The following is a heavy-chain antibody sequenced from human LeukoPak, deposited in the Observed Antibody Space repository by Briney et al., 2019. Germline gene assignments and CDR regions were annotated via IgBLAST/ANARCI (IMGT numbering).Heavy chain of an antibody. CDR1: GYTFTSYC. J-gene: IGHJ3*02. D-gene: IGHD5-12*01. Sequence: ASVKVSCKASGYTFTSYCVSWVRQAPGQGLEWMGWISAYNGNTNYAQKLQGRVTMTTDTSTSTAYIELRSLRSDDTAVYYCARNLQYGGYSSLHDAFDIWGQGTMVTVSS. CDR3: ARNLQYGGYSSLHDAFDI. CDR2: ISAYNGNT. V-gene: IGHV1-18*01.